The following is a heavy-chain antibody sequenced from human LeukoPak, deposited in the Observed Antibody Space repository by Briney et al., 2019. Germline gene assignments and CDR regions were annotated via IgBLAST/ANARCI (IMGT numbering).Heavy chain of an antibody. CDR3: ARDGSIGHFWSGYYGD. Sequence: SETLSLTCTVSGGSISSYYWGWIRQPAGKGPEWIGRIYTSGSTNYNPSLKSRVTMSVDTSKNQFSLKLSSVTAADTAVYYCARDGSIGHFWSGYYGDWGQGTLVTVSS. J-gene: IGHJ4*02. V-gene: IGHV4-4*07. CDR1: GGSISSYY. D-gene: IGHD3-3*02. CDR2: IYTSGST.